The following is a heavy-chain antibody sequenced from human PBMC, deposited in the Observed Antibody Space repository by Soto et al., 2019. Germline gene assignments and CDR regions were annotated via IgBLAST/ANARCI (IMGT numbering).Heavy chain of an antibody. CDR1: GGSVSSSSAA. CDR3: ARVAKVGAFDI. Sequence: SQTLSLTCVISGGSVSSSSAAWNWIRKSPSRGLEWLGRTYYRSKWYNDYAVSVKSRIMIKADISKNQFFLQLNAVTPEDTAVYYCARVAKVGAFDIWGQGTMVTVSS. V-gene: IGHV6-1*01. CDR2: TYYRSKWYN. D-gene: IGHD2-2*01. J-gene: IGHJ3*02.